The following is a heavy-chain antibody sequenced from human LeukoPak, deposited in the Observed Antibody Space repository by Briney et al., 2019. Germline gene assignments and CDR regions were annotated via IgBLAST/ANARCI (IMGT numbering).Heavy chain of an antibody. J-gene: IGHJ3*02. Sequence: ASVKVSCKASGYTFTSYYMRWVRQAPGQGLEWMGWINPNSGGTNYAQKFQGRVTMTRDTSISTAYMELSRLRSDDTAVYYCARAHSQGSYDSSGYHPRFAFDIWGQGTMVTVSS. V-gene: IGHV1-2*02. CDR1: GYTFTSYY. D-gene: IGHD3-22*01. CDR2: INPNSGGT. CDR3: ARAHSQGSYDSSGYHPRFAFDI.